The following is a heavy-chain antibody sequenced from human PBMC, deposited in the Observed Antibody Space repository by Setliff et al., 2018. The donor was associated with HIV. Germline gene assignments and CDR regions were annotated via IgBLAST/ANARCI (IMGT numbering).Heavy chain of an antibody. D-gene: IGHD2-21*01. V-gene: IGHV4-61*09. Sequence: SETLSLTCTVSGGSISSGTYYWSWIRQPAGKGLEWIGHIYTSGSTNYNPSLKSRVTISVDTSKNQFSLKLSSVTAADTAVYYCARSLWLGDIQHWGQGTLVTVS. CDR2: IYTSGST. CDR3: ARSLWLGDIQH. J-gene: IGHJ1*01. CDR1: GGSISSGTYY.